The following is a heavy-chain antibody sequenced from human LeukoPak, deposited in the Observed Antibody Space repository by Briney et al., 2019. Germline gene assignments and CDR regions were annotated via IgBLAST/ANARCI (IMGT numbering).Heavy chain of an antibody. V-gene: IGHV3-53*01. CDR1: GFTVSSNY. D-gene: IGHD1-26*01. CDR2: IYSGGST. Sequence: GGSLRLPCAASGFTVSSNYMSWVGQAPGKGLEWVSIIYSGGSTYYADSVKGRFTISRDNSKNTLYLQMNSLRAEDTAVYYCAREGIVGSTRDYWGQGTLVTVSS. CDR3: AREGIVGSTRDY. J-gene: IGHJ4*02.